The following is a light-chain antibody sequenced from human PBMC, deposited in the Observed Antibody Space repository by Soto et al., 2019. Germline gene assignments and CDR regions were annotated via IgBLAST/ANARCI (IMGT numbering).Light chain of an antibody. CDR1: SSNIGRYNY. Sequence: QSVLTQAASVDRASIQSIAISCIKTSSNIGRYNYVSWYQQYPGKAPKFMIYDVSNRPSGVSNRFSGSKSGNTASLTISGLQAEDEADYYCSSYISSSTYVFGTGTKVTVL. V-gene: IGLV2-14*01. CDR2: DVS. J-gene: IGLJ1*01. CDR3: SSYISSSTYV.